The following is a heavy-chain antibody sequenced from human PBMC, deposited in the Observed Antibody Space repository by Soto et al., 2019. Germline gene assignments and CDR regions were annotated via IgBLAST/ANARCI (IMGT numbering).Heavy chain of an antibody. CDR2: TYHRSEWGN. CDR1: GESVSSKSAA. Sequence: SQTLSLTSAMSGESVSSKSAALNWISQSPSTVLXWLGRTYHRSEWGNEYAISVKSRITVKTETSKNQFCLHLSSVTPEDTAVYYWARTNSVFDYWGQGTQVTVSS. CDR3: ARTNSVFDY. V-gene: IGHV6-1*01. D-gene: IGHD3-10*01. J-gene: IGHJ4*02.